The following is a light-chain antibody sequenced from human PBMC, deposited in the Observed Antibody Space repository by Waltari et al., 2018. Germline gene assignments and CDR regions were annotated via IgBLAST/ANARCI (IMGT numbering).Light chain of an antibody. Sequence: DIVMTQSPLSLPVTPGEPASISCRSSQSLLHGDGRNFLDWYLQKPGQSPQLLIYMGSNRASGVPDRFSGSVSGTYFTLKISRVEAEDVGVYYCMQARQPPYTFGGGTKVEIK. CDR1: QSLLHGDGRNF. J-gene: IGKJ4*01. CDR3: MQARQPPYT. CDR2: MGS. V-gene: IGKV2-28*01.